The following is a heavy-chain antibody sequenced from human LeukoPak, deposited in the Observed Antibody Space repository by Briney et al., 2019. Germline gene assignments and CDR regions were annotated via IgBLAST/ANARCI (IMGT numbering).Heavy chain of an antibody. V-gene: IGHV4-39*01. D-gene: IGHD6-13*01. CDR3: ARLAAAGTEGWFDP. J-gene: IGHJ5*02. Sequence: PSETLSLXCTVSGGSISSSSYYWGWIRQPPGKGPEWIGSIYYRGITYYNPSLKSRVTISVDTSKNQFSLKLSSVTAADTGVYYCARLAAAGTEGWFDPWGQGTLVTVSS. CDR1: GGSISSSSYY. CDR2: IYYRGIT.